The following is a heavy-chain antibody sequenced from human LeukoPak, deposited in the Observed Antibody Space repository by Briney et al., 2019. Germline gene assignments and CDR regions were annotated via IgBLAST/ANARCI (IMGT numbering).Heavy chain of an antibody. CDR3: ATAQGYCSGGSCYNWFDP. Sequence: ASVKVSCKVSGYTLTELSMHWVRQAPGKGLEWMGGFDPEDGETIYAQKFQGRVTMTEDTSTNTAYMELSRLRSEDTAVYYCATAQGYCSGGSCYNWFDPWGQGTLVTVSS. CDR2: FDPEDGET. J-gene: IGHJ5*02. D-gene: IGHD2-15*01. CDR1: GYTLTELS. V-gene: IGHV1-24*01.